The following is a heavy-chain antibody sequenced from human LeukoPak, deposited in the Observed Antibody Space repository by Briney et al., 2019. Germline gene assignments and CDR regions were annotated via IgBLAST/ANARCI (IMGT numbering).Heavy chain of an antibody. CDR2: IYYSGST. CDR1: GGSISSSSYY. J-gene: IGHJ4*02. Sequence: SETLSLTCTVSGGSISSSSYYWGWIRQPPGKGLEWIGSIYYSGSTYYDPSLKSRVTISVDTSKNQFSPKLSSVIAADTAVYYCARLSSSGWYYWGQGTLVTVSS. V-gene: IGHV4-39*01. CDR3: ARLSSSGWYY. D-gene: IGHD6-19*01.